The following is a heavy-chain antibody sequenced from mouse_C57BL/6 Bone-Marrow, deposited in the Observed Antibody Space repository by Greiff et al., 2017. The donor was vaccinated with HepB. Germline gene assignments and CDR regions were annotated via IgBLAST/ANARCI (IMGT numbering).Heavy chain of an antibody. CDR2: IYPRSGNT. CDR3: APMVTTDWYFDV. D-gene: IGHD2-2*01. Sequence: QVQLQQSGAELARPGASVKLSCKASGYTFTSYGISWVKQRTGQGLEWIGEIYPRSGNTYYNEKFKGKATLTADKSSSTAYMELRSLTSEDSAVYFCAPMVTTDWYFDVWGTGTTVTVSS. J-gene: IGHJ1*03. CDR1: GYTFTSYG. V-gene: IGHV1-81*01.